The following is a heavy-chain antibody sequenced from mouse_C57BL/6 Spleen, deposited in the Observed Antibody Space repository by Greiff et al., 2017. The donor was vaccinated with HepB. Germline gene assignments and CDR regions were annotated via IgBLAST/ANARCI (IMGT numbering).Heavy chain of an antibody. CDR1: GFSLTSYG. Sequence: QVQLKESGPGLVQPSQSLSITCTVSGFSLTSYGVHWVRQSPGKGLEWLGVIWSGGSTDYNAAFISRLSISKDNSKSQVFFKMNSLQADDTAIYYCARDGKNPFDYWGQGTTLTVSS. V-gene: IGHV2-2*01. CDR2: IWSGGST. CDR3: ARDGKNPFDY. J-gene: IGHJ2*01. D-gene: IGHD2-1*01.